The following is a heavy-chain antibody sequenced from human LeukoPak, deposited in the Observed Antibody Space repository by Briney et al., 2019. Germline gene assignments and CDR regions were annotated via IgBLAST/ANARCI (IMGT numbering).Heavy chain of an antibody. V-gene: IGHV1-18*01. CDR1: GYAFTSYG. Sequence: ASVTVSCKASGYAFTSYGISWVRQAPGQGLEWMGWISAYNGNTNYAQKLQGRVTMTTDTSTSTAYMELRSLRSDDTAVYYCARGVVPAAIRTYYYYGMDVWGQGTTVTVSS. D-gene: IGHD2-2*02. CDR3: ARGVVPAAIRTYYYYGMDV. CDR2: ISAYNGNT. J-gene: IGHJ6*02.